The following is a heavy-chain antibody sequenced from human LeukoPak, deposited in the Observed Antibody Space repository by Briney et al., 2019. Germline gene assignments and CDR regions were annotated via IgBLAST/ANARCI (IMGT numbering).Heavy chain of an antibody. Sequence: GGSLRLSCAASEFSFGSNWMSWVRQAPGKGLEWVAVIKPDASEKYYVDSLKGRFTIPRDNAKNSLFLQMNSLRVEDTAVYYCASTANNWFDPWGQGTLVTVSS. J-gene: IGHJ5*02. V-gene: IGHV3-7*05. CDR2: IKPDASEK. D-gene: IGHD5-18*01. CDR3: ASTANNWFDP. CDR1: EFSFGSNW.